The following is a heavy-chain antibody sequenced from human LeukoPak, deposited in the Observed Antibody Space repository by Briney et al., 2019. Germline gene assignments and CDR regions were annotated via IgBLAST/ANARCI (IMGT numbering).Heavy chain of an antibody. J-gene: IGHJ6*02. Sequence: ASVKVSCKASGGTFSSYAISWVRQAPGQGLEWMGGIIPIFGTASYAQKFQGRVTMTRDTSTSTVYMELSSLRSEDTAVYYCARGSDYDFWSGYYFGYYYYGMDVWGQGTTVTVSS. CDR3: ARGSDYDFWSGYYFGYYYYGMDV. CDR2: IIPIFGTA. CDR1: GGTFSSYA. V-gene: IGHV1-69*05. D-gene: IGHD3-3*01.